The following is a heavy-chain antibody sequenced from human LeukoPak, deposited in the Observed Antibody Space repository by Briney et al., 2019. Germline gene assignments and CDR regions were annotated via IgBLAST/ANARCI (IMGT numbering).Heavy chain of an antibody. CDR3: ARDPSYCSSTSCYVGSPLYYYYPMDV. J-gene: IGHJ6*02. Sequence: GGSLRLSCAASGFTFSSYAMSWVRQAPGKGLEWVSAFSGSGGSTYYADSVKGRFTISRDNSKNTLYLQMNSLRAEDTAVYYCARDPSYCSSTSCYVGSPLYYYYPMDVWGQGTTVTVSS. CDR1: GFTFSSYA. V-gene: IGHV3-23*01. CDR2: FSGSGGST. D-gene: IGHD2-2*01.